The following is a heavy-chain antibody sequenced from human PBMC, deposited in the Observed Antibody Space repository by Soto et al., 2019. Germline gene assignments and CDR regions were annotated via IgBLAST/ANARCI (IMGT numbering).Heavy chain of an antibody. D-gene: IGHD5-18*01. V-gene: IGHV1-69*06. CDR1: GGTFSSYA. CDR3: ARDKGYSYGSYKSYFDY. CDR2: IIPIFGTA. J-gene: IGHJ4*02. Sequence: ASVKVSCKASGGTFSSYAISWVRQAPGQGLEWMGGIIPIFGTANYAQKFQGRVTITADKSTSTAYMELSSLRSEDTAVYYCARDKGYSYGSYKSYFDYWGQGTLVTVSS.